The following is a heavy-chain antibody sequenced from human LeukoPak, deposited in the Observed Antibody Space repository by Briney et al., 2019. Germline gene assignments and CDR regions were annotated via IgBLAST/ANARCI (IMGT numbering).Heavy chain of an antibody. D-gene: IGHD4-17*01. CDR2: IIPIFGTT. J-gene: IGHJ3*02. CDR1: EGTFRSYA. Sequence: SVKVSFKASEGTFRSYAISWVRQAPGQGLEWMGGIIPIFGTTNYAQMFQDRVTITADESTNTAYMELSSLRSEDTAVYYCARGPSDDYGDYNTFDIWGQGTMVTVSS. V-gene: IGHV1-69*01. CDR3: ARGPSDDYGDYNTFDI.